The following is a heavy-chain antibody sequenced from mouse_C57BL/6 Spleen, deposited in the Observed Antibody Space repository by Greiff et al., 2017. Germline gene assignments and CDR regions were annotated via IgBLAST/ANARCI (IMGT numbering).Heavy chain of an antibody. CDR3: ARSLYSRGAMDD. CDR1: GYTFTDYY. D-gene: IGHD2-12*01. V-gene: IGHV1-26*01. CDR2: INPNNGGT. J-gene: IGHJ4*01. Sequence: EVQLQQSGPELVKPGASVKISCKASGYTFTDYYMNWVKQSHGKSLEWIGDINPNNGGTSYNQKFKGKATLTVDKSSSTAYMELRSLTSEDSAVYYCARSLYSRGAMDDWGQGTSVTVSS.